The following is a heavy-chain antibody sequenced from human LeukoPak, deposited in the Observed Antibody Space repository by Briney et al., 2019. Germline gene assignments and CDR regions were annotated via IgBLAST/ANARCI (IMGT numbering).Heavy chain of an antibody. CDR2: INWNGGGT. V-gene: IGHV3-20*04. CDR3: ARVVTGTTYYYYYMDV. J-gene: IGHJ6*03. CDR1: GFSFKDYG. Sequence: GGSLRLSCAATGFSFKDYGMHWVRQPPGKGLEWVSAINWNGGGTDYADSVKGRFTISRDNAKNSLYLQMNSLRAEDTAVYYCARVVTGTTYYYYYMDVWGKGTTVTVSS. D-gene: IGHD1-7*01.